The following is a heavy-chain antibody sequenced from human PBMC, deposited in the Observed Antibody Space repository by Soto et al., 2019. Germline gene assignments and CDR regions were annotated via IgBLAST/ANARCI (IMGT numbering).Heavy chain of an antibody. Sequence: EVQLLESGGGLVQPGGSLRLSGVGSGLTFINYAMNWVRQPPGKGLEGVSTISGGGDRTFDADTVKGRFTISRDNSKNTVNLQMNSLRADDTAVYYCARKVLGSTSRPDWWYFDLWGRGTLVTVSS. CDR2: ISGGGDRT. CDR1: GLTFINYA. CDR3: ARKVLGSTSRPDWWYFDL. D-gene: IGHD2-2*01. V-gene: IGHV3-23*01. J-gene: IGHJ2*01.